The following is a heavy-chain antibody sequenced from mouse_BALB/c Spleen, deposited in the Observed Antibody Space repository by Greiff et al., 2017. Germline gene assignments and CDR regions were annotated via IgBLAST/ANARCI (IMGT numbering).Heavy chain of an antibody. CDR3: ASYHYYAMDY. Sequence: QVQLQQPGAELVKPGASVKMSCKASGYTFTSYWMHWVKQRPGQGLEWIGVIDPSDSYTSYNQKFKGKATLTVDTSSSTAYMQLSSLTSEDSAVYYCASYHYYAMDYWGQGTSVTVSS. CDR2: IDPSDSYT. V-gene: IGHV1-59*01. J-gene: IGHJ4*01. CDR1: GYTFTSYW.